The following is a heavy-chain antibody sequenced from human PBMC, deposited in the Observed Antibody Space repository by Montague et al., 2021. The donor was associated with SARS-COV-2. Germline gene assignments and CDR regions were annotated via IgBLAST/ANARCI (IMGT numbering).Heavy chain of an antibody. D-gene: IGHD3-9*01. CDR3: ARQPVLRYFDWLPWFGGMDV. J-gene: IGHJ6*02. CDR1: GWWIRGGDWN. V-gene: IGHV4-39*01. CDR2: INNSGST. Sequence: SETLSLTCTGLGWWIRGGDWNWSRLHHSQGKGLDGVGSINNSGSTYYNPSLKSRVTISVDTSKNQFSLKLSSVTAADTAVYYCARQPVLRYFDWLPWFGGMDVWGQGTTVTVSS.